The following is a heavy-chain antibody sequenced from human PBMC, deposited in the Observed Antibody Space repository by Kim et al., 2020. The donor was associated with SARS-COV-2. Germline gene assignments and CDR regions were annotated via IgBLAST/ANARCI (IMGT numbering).Heavy chain of an antibody. D-gene: IGHD3-22*01. J-gene: IGHJ4*02. CDR2: IIPIFGIA. CDR3: ARSTYYYASRGYHFAY. CDR1: GGTFSSYA. V-gene: IGHV1-69*04. Sequence: SVKVSCKASGGTFSSYAISWVRQAPGQGLECMGRIIPIFGIANYAQKFQGRVTITADKSTSTAYMELSSLRSEDTAVYYCARSTYYYASRGYHFAYWGQ.